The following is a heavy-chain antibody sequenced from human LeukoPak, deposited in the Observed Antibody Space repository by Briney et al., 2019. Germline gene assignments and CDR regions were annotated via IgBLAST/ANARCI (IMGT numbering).Heavy chain of an antibody. CDR3: ARGAGWYHY. CDR2: IYYSGNT. V-gene: IGHV4-59*01. Sequence: PSETLSLTCTVSGGSISSYYRSWIRQPPGKGLEWIGYIYYSGNTNYNPSLKSRVTISVDTSNNQFSLELSSVTAADTAVYYCARGAGWYHYWGQGTLVTVSS. CDR1: GGSISSYY. J-gene: IGHJ4*02. D-gene: IGHD6-19*01.